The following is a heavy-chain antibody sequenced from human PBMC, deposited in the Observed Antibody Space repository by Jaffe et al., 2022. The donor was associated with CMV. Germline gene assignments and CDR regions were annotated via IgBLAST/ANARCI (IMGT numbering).Heavy chain of an antibody. V-gene: IGHV3-74*01. Sequence: EVQLVESGGGLVQPGGSLRLSCAASGFTFSSYWMHWVRQAPGKGLVWVSRINSDGSSTSYADSVKGRFTISRDNAKNTLYLQMNSLRAEDTAVYYCARDSPLHSYYDFWSGYHWFDPWGQGTLVTVSS. CDR1: GFTFSSYW. CDR2: INSDGSST. CDR3: ARDSPLHSYYDFWSGYHWFDP. D-gene: IGHD3-3*01. J-gene: IGHJ5*02.